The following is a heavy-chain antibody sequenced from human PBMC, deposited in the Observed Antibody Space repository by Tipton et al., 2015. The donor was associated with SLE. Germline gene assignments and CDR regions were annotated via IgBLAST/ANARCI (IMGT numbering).Heavy chain of an antibody. V-gene: IGHV4-39*01. D-gene: IGHD6-19*01. CDR2: IFYSGNT. CDR3: ARQSKGITVTGTPYYFDY. Sequence: TLSLTCTVSGGSISSSNYYWGWIRQPPGKGLEWIGGIFYSGNTFYNSSLKSRFTISVDTSKNQFSLKLSSVTAADTAVYYCARQSKGITVTGTPYYFDYWGQGTLVTVAS. CDR1: GGSISSSNYY. J-gene: IGHJ4*02.